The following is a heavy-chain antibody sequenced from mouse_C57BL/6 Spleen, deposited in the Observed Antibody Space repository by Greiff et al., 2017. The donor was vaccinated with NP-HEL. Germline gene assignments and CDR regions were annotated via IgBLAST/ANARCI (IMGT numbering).Heavy chain of an antibody. CDR1: GYTFTDYY. CDR2: INPNNGGT. CDR3: ARRGAFYYGNYGFAY. Sequence: VQLQQSGPELVKPGASVKISCKASGYTFTDYYMNWVKQSHGKSLEWIGDINPNNGGTSYNQKFKGKATLTVDKSSSTAYMELRSLTSEDSAVYYCARRGAFYYGNYGFAYWGQGTLVTVSA. J-gene: IGHJ3*01. D-gene: IGHD2-1*01. V-gene: IGHV1-26*01.